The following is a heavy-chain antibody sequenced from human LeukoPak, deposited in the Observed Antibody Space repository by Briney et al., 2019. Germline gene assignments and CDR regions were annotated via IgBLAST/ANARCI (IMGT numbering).Heavy chain of an antibody. CDR1: GFIFSNYA. J-gene: IGHJ4*02. V-gene: IGHV3-23*01. CDR3: ARRGWLVNFDY. D-gene: IGHD6-19*01. Sequence: GGSLRLSCAASGFIFSNYAMSWVRQAPGKGLEWVSSISSSGDNTHYADSVKGRFTISRDNSKDTLYLQMNTLRAEDTAIYYCARRGWLVNFDYWGQGTLVTVSS. CDR2: ISSSGDNT.